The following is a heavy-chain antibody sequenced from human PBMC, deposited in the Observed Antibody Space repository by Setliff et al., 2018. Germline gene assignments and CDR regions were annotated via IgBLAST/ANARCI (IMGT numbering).Heavy chain of an antibody. Sequence: ASVKVSCKASGYTFTSYAMHWVRQAPGQRLEWMGWINAGNGNTKYSQKYQGRVTITRDTSASTAYMELSSLRSEDTAVYYCARDSKLREQWLVQEGAFDIWGQGTMVTVSS. CDR2: INAGNGNT. D-gene: IGHD6-19*01. J-gene: IGHJ3*02. CDR3: ARDSKLREQWLVQEGAFDI. V-gene: IGHV1-3*01. CDR1: GYTFTSYA.